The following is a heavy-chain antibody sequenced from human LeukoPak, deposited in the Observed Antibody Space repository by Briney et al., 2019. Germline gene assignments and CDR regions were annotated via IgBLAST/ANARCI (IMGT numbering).Heavy chain of an antibody. CDR1: GFTFSDYY. V-gene: IGHV3-11*01. J-gene: IGHJ4*02. CDR3: ARSPQEIFDF. CDR2: ISSSGSTT. Sequence: GGSLRLSCAASGFTFSDYYMSWIRQAPGKGLEWVSIISSSGSTTFYADSVKGRFTISRDNAQNSLYLQMNSLRAEDTAVYYCARSPQEIFDFWGQGTLVTVSS.